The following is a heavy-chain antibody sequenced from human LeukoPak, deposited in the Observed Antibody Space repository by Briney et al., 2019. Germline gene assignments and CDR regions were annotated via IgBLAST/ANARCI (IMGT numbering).Heavy chain of an antibody. D-gene: IGHD1-26*01. V-gene: IGHV3-53*01. CDR3: ARDQKWEVQEDNFIYYYYGMDV. J-gene: IGHJ6*02. CDR2: IYSSGEI. CDR1: GFSVSDNY. Sequence: PGGSLRLSCAASGFSVSDNYMSWVRQAPGKGLEWVSVIYSSGEICYIESVEGRFTISRDNSKNILYLQMNTLRAEDTAVYYCARDQKWEVQEDNFIYYYYGMDVWGQGTTVTVSS.